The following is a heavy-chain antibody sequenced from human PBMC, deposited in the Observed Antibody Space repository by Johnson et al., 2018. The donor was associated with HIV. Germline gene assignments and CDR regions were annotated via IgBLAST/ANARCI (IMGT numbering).Heavy chain of an antibody. J-gene: IGHJ3*02. D-gene: IGHD6-19*01. CDR3: AKVRAVAVNDAFDI. Sequence: VQLVESGGGVVRPGGSLRLSCAASGFTFDDYAMHWVRQAPGKGLEWVSGISWNSGYIGYADSVKGRFTISRDNAKNSLYLQMNSLRGEDTAFYYCAKVRAVAVNDAFDIWGQGTMVTVSS. CDR2: ISWNSGYI. CDR1: GFTFDDYA. V-gene: IGHV3-9*01.